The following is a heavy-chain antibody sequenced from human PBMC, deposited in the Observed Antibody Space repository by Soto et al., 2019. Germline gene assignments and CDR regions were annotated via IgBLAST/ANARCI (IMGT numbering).Heavy chain of an antibody. J-gene: IGHJ4*02. CDR3: GRIKDYCSSSNCSHQFDY. D-gene: IGHD2-2*01. CDR1: AFTFSTYS. Sequence: PGGSLRLSCAASAFTFSTYSMNWVRQAPGKGLEWVASIDSSSVYIYYADSVKGRFTISRDNAKNSLYLQMNSLRAEDTVVYYCGRIKDYCSSSNCSHQFDYWGQGTLVTVSS. CDR2: IDSSSVYI. V-gene: IGHV3-21*01.